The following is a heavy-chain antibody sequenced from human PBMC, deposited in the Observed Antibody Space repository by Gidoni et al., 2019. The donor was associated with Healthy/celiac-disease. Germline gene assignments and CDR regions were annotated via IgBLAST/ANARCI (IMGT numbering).Heavy chain of an antibody. CDR1: GFTFSSYG. J-gene: IGHJ4*02. D-gene: IGHD6-13*01. V-gene: IGHV3-30*19. Sequence: QVQLVESGGGVVQPGRSLRLPCAASGFTFSSYGMHWVRQAPGKGLEWVAVISYDGSNKYYADSVKGRFTISRDNSKNTLYLQMNSLRAEDTAVYYCARDKEAAPGYWGQGTLVTVSS. CDR3: ARDKEAAPGY. CDR2: ISYDGSNK.